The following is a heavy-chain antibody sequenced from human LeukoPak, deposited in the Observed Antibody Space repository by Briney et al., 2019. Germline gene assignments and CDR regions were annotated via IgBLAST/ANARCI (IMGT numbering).Heavy chain of an antibody. V-gene: IGHV4-38-2*02. CDR3: ASVDSSGFPNFDY. J-gene: IGHJ4*02. Sequence: SETLSLTCTVSGYSISSGYYWGWIRQPPGKGLEWIGSIYHSGSTYYNPSLKSRVTISVDTSKNQFSLKLSSVTAADTAVYYCASVDSSGFPNFDYWGQGTLVTVSS. CDR1: GYSISSGYY. CDR2: IYHSGST. D-gene: IGHD3-22*01.